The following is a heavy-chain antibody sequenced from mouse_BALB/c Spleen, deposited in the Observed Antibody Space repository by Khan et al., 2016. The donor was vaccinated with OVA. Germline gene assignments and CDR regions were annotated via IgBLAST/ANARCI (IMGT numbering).Heavy chain of an antibody. V-gene: IGHV5-6*01. CDR3: TRLAYYYDSEGFAY. CDR2: ISTGGSYT. J-gene: IGHJ3*01. Sequence: EVELVESGGDLVKPGGSLKLSCAASGFTFSTFGMSWVRQTPDKRLEWVATISTGGSYTYCPDIVKGRFIISRDNAKNTLDLQMSSLKSEDTAMYYCTRLAYYYDSEGFAYWGQGTLVTVSA. CDR1: GFTFSTFG. D-gene: IGHD1-1*01.